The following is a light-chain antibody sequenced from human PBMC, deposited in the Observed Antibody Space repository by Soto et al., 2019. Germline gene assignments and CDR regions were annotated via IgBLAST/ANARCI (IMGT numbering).Light chain of an antibody. CDR3: QQYNNWPPWT. J-gene: IGKJ1*01. V-gene: IGKV3-20*01. CDR2: GAS. CDR1: QSVSSSY. Sequence: EIVLTQSPGTLSLSPGERATLSCRASQSVSSSYLAWYQQKPGQAPRLLIYGASSRATGIPGRFSGSGSGTDFTLTISSLQSEDFAVYYCQQYNNWPPWTFGQGTKVEIK.